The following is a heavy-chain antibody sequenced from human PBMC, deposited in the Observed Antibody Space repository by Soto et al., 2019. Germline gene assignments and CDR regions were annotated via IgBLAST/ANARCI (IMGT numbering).Heavy chain of an antibody. J-gene: IGHJ4*01. CDR1: GVTVGHNR. Sequence: PCRSMRLPCAACGVTVGHNRMSGLRQAPGKGQQGLPTIKLYASEKKYVDSVKGRFTLSRDNAKNSLYLQMDSLRAEDTAVYYCARDSGYGSGTSVNPYLDYRAHGPLVTVSS. D-gene: IGHD3-10*01. CDR3: ARDSGYGSGTSVNPYLDY. V-gene: IGHV3-7*01. CDR2: IKLYASEK.